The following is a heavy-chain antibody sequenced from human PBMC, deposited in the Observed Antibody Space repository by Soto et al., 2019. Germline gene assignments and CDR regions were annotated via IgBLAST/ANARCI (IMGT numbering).Heavy chain of an antibody. V-gene: IGHV3-7*01. D-gene: IGHD4-4*01. CDR2: IKQDGSEK. CDR1: GFTFSSYW. Sequence: GGSLRLSCAASGFTFSSYWMSWVRQAPGKGLEWVANIKQDGSEKYYVDSVKGRFTISRDNAKNSLYLQMNSLRAEDTAVYYCASHDYIKINPGFDYWGQGTLVTVSS. CDR3: ASHDYIKINPGFDY. J-gene: IGHJ4*02.